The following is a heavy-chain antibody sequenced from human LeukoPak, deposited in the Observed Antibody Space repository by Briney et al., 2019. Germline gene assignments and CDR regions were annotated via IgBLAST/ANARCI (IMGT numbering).Heavy chain of an antibody. V-gene: IGHV3-74*01. CDR1: GFTFSSYW. D-gene: IGHD3-22*01. Sequence: GGSLRLSCAASGFTFSSYWMHWVRQAPGKGLVWVSRINSDGSSTSYADSVKGRFTISRDNAKNTLYLQMNSLRAEDTAVYYCARDRGSSRWYYDSMKNYCYYGMDVWGQGTTVTVSS. CDR3: ARDRGSSRWYYDSMKNYCYYGMDV. CDR2: INSDGSST. J-gene: IGHJ6*02.